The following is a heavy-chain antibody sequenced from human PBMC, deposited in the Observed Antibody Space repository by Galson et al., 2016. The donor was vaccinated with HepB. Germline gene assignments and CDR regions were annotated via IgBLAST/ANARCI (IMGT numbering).Heavy chain of an antibody. Sequence: SETLSLTCAVSGDSISNSHWWSWVRQPPGKGLEWIGEIYHSGTTHYTPSQKSRVILSVDKSKNHFSLLPTSVTAADTAVYVCARRVVLLLVNGFYFWGQGTLVTVSS. J-gene: IGHJ3*01. D-gene: IGHD3-22*01. V-gene: IGHV4-4*02. CDR1: GDSISNSHW. CDR2: IYHSGTT. CDR3: ARRVVLLLVNGFYF.